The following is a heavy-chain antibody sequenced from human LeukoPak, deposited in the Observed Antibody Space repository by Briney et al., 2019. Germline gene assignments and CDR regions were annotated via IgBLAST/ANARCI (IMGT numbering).Heavy chain of an antibody. Sequence: PGGSLRLSCAASGFTFSDYYMSWIRQAPGKGLEWVSYISSSGSTIYYADSVKGRFTISRDNSKNTLYLQMNSLRAEDTAVYYCAKDLGTYYYDSSVVYWGQGTLVTVSS. V-gene: IGHV3-11*01. J-gene: IGHJ4*02. CDR3: AKDLGTYYYDSSVVY. D-gene: IGHD3-22*01. CDR1: GFTFSDYY. CDR2: ISSSGSTI.